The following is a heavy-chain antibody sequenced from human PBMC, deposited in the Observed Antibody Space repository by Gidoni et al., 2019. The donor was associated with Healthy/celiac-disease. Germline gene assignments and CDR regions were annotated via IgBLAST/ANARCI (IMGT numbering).Heavy chain of an antibody. D-gene: IGHD3-10*01. V-gene: IGHV4-38-2*02. J-gene: IGHJ6*02. Sequence: QVQLQESGPGLVKPSETLSLTCTVSGYSISSGYYWGWIRQPPGKGLEWIGSIYHSGSTYYNPSLKSRVTISVDTSKNQFSLKLSSVTAADTAVYYCARGSSGGMDVWGQGTTVTVSS. CDR3: ARGSSGGMDV. CDR1: GYSISSGYY. CDR2: IYHSGST.